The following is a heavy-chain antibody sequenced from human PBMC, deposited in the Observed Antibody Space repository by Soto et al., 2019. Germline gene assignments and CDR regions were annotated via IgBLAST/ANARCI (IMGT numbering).Heavy chain of an antibody. Sequence: QLQLQESGPGLVKPSETLSLTCTVSGGSISSSSYYWGWIRQPPGKGLEWIGSIYYSGSTYYNPSLKSRVTISVDTSKNQFSLKLSSVTAVDTAVYYCASESLTGTAIDYWGQGTLVTVSS. CDR3: ASESLTGTAIDY. J-gene: IGHJ4*02. V-gene: IGHV4-39*01. D-gene: IGHD1-20*01. CDR2: IYYSGST. CDR1: GGSISSSSYY.